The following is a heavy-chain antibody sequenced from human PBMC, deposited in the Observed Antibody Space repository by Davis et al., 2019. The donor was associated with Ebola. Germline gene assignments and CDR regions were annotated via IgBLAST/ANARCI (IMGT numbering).Heavy chain of an antibody. D-gene: IGHD5-24*01. CDR2: IYSGGST. V-gene: IGHV3-53*01. J-gene: IGHJ4*02. CDR1: GFTVSSNY. CDR3: AMQTRDGYIH. Sequence: GESLKISCAASGFTVSSNYMSWVRQAPGKGLEWVSVIYSGGSTYYADSVKGRFTISRDNSKNTLYLQMNSLRAEDTAVYYCAMQTRDGYIHWGQGTLVTVSS.